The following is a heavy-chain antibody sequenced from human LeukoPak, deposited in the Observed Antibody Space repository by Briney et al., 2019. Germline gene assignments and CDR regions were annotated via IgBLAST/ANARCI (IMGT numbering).Heavy chain of an antibody. Sequence: SETLSPTCAVSGASIISNNWWSWVRQPSGKGLEWIGEIWHSGTTNYNPSLKSRVTISVDNSKNQFSLKLNSVTAADTAVYYCMGADYGGHWGQGTLVTVFS. CDR1: GASIISNNW. V-gene: IGHV4-4*02. CDR3: MGADYGGH. D-gene: IGHD4-17*01. CDR2: IWHSGTT. J-gene: IGHJ4*02.